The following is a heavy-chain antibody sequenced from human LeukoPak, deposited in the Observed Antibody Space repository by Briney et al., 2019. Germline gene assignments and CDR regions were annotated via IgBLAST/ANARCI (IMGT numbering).Heavy chain of an antibody. J-gene: IGHJ4*02. V-gene: IGHV3-30*03. CDR3: ARDLRGEERYYFDY. Sequence: GGSLRLSCAASGFTFSSYGMHWVRQAPGKGVEGGAVISYDGSNKYYADSVKGRFTISRDNSKNTLYLQMNSLRAEDTAVYYCARDLRGEERYYFDYWGQGTLVTVSS. D-gene: IGHD3-16*01. CDR1: GFTFSSYG. CDR2: ISYDGSNK.